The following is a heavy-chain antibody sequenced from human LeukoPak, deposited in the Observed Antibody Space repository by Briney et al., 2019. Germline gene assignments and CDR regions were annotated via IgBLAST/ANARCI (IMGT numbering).Heavy chain of an antibody. CDR2: INPSGGST. D-gene: IGHD3-9*01. CDR3: AHVLRYSSFDY. CDR1: GYTFTSYY. J-gene: IGHJ4*02. V-gene: IGHV1-46*01. Sequence: ASVKVSCKASGYTFTSYYMHWVRQAPGQGLEWMGIINPSGGSTNYAQKFQGRVTMTEDTSTDTAYMELSSLRSEDTAVYYCAHVLRYSSFDYWGQGTLVTVSS.